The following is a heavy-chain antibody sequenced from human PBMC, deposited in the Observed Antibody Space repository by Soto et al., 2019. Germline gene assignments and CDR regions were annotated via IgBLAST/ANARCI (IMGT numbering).Heavy chain of an antibody. CDR3: AKAPTYDYYYYMDV. J-gene: IGHJ6*03. CDR2: ISAGGGNT. V-gene: IGHV3-23*01. CDR1: GFSFNIYA. Sequence: EVHLLESGGGLVQPGGSLRLSCAASGFSFNIYAMKWVRQAPGKGLEGVSAISAGGGNTYYADSVKGRFTISRDNSKNTLYLQMNSLRADDTAVYYCAKAPTYDYYYYMDVWGKGTTVTVSS.